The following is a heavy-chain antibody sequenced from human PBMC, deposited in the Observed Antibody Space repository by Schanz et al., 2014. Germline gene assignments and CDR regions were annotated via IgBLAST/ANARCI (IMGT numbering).Heavy chain of an antibody. J-gene: IGHJ6*03. CDR3: ARVKYCTITRCYRTETEGIYYMDV. Sequence: EVQLLESGGGLVQPGGSLRLSCASSGFSFTTYAMSWVRQAPGKGLEWVSSISSGGGSTYYADSVKDRFTISRDNSKNTLYLQMKSLRAEDTAVYYCARVKYCTITRCYRTETEGIYYMDVWGKGTTVTVSS. V-gene: IGHV3-23*01. CDR1: GFSFTTYA. D-gene: IGHD2-2*01. CDR2: ISSGGGST.